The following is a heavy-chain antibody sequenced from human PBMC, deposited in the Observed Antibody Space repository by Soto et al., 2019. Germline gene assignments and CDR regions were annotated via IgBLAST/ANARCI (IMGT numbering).Heavy chain of an antibody. Sequence: ASVKVSCKAAGYTFTSYDINWVRQATGQGLEWMGWMNPNSGNTGYAQRFQGRVTMTRNTSISTAYMELSSLRSEDTAVYYCARGVVIVLMAYNYYYYMDVWGKGTTVTVSS. D-gene: IGHD2-8*01. V-gene: IGHV1-8*01. J-gene: IGHJ6*03. CDR1: GYTFTSYD. CDR2: MNPNSGNT. CDR3: ARGVVIVLMAYNYYYYMDV.